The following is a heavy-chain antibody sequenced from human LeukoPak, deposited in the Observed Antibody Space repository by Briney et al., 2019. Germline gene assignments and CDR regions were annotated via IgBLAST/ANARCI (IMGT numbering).Heavy chain of an antibody. Sequence: SETLSLTCSVSGVSISSTNYYWGWIRQPPGKGLEWIGSVFYSGSTSYNPSLKSRVTISVDTSRNQFSLKLSSVTAADTAVYFGARDGDGTGYFLTYWGQGTLVTVSS. CDR1: GVSISSTNYY. CDR2: VFYSGST. V-gene: IGHV4-39*07. J-gene: IGHJ4*02. D-gene: IGHD3-22*01. CDR3: ARDGDGTGYFLTY.